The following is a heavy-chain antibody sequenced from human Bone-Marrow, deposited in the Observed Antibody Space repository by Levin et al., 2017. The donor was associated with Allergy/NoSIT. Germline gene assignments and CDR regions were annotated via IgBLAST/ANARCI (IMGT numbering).Heavy chain of an antibody. J-gene: IGHJ4*02. V-gene: IGHV4-31*03. Sequence: SCTVSGASISGGGYHWGWIRQHAGKGLEWIGYIYYSGSTYYNPSLKSRVMISVDTSKTQFSLKVSSTTAADTAVYYCAREDGSTFDSWGQGTLVTVSS. D-gene: IGHD2-2*03. CDR2: IYYSGST. CDR3: AREDGSTFDS. CDR1: GASISGGGYH.